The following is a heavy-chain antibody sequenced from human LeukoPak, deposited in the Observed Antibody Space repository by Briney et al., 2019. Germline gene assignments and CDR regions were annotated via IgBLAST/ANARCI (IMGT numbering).Heavy chain of an antibody. CDR3: ARDQGPVDTAMVTSDY. CDR1: GYIFTSYG. V-gene: IGHV1-18*01. Sequence: ASVKVSCKASGYIFTSYGISWVRQAPGQGLEWMGWISAYNGNTNYAQKLQGRVTMTTDTSTSTAYMELRSLRSDDTAVYYCARDQGPVDTAMVTSDYWGQGTLVTVSS. J-gene: IGHJ4*02. CDR2: ISAYNGNT. D-gene: IGHD5-18*01.